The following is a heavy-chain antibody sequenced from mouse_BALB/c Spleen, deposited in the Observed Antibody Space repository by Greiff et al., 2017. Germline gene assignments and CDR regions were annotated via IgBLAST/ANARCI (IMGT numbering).Heavy chain of an antibody. Sequence: VQLQQSAAELARPGASVKMSCKASGYTFTSYTMHWVKQRPGQGLEWIGYINPSSGYTEYNQKFKDKTTLTADKSSSTAYMQLSSLTSEDSAVYYCARSLLRPFAYWGQGTLVTVSA. V-gene: IGHV1-4*02. CDR2: INPSSGYT. CDR3: ARSLLRPFAY. D-gene: IGHD1-2*01. CDR1: GYTFTSYT. J-gene: IGHJ3*01.